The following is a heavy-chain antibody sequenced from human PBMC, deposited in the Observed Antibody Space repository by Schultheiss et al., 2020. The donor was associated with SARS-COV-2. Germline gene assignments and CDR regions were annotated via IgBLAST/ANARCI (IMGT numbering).Heavy chain of an antibody. CDR2: ISSSSSYT. CDR1: GGSISSSN. Sequence: LSLTCAVSGGSISSSNWWSWVRQPPGKGLEWVSYISSSSSYTNYADSVKGRFTISRDNSKNTLYLQMNSLRAEDTAVYYCARDLYYYGSGSYYLKPWGFDYWGQGTLVTVSS. V-gene: IGHV3-11*06. CDR3: ARDLYYYGSGSYYLKPWGFDY. D-gene: IGHD3-10*01. J-gene: IGHJ4*02.